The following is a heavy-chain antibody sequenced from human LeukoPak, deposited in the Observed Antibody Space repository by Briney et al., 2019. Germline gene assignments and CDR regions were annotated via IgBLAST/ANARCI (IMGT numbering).Heavy chain of an antibody. D-gene: IGHD3-10*01. CDR1: GFTFSSYG. CDR3: AKEAYYYGSGSLKYYFDY. Sequence: GGSLRLSCAASGFTFSSYGMHWVRQAPGKGLEWVAFIRYDGSNKYYADSVKGRFTISRDNSKNTLYLQMNSLRAEDTAVYYCAKEAYYYGSGSLKYYFDYWGQGTLVTVPS. CDR2: IRYDGSNK. V-gene: IGHV3-30*02. J-gene: IGHJ4*02.